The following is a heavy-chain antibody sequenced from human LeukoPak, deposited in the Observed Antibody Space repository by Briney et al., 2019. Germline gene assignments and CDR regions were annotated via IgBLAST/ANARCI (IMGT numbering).Heavy chain of an antibody. V-gene: IGHV3-15*01. CDR2: IKRQTEGWTK. J-gene: IGHJ4*02. CDR3: SRNADHDW. D-gene: IGHD1-14*01. CDR1: GFTFSNYA. Sequence: GGSLRLSCSASGFTFSNYAMHWVRQTPGKGLEWVARIKRQTEGWTKDYAAPVKGRFTISRDDSKSTLYLQMNSLQIEDTAVYYCSRNADHDWWGQGTLVTVSS.